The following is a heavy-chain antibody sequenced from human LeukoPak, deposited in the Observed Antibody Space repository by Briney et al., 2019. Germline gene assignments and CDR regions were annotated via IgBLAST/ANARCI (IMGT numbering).Heavy chain of an antibody. D-gene: IGHD3-10*01. CDR1: GYSFTVPY. V-gene: IGHV1-8*01. CDR3: AIRYGSGEKYYYYYYMDV. Sequence: ASVKDSCKTSGYSFTVPYMHWGRPAPGQGLESMGWMHPNRDNTGYAQKFQAKATMPRNTSISTAYMELSSLRSEDTAVYYCAIRYGSGEKYYYYYYMDVWGKGTTVTVS. J-gene: IGHJ6*03. CDR2: MHPNRDNT.